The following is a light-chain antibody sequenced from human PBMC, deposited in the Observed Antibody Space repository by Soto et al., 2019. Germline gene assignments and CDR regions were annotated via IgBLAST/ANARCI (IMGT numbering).Light chain of an antibody. CDR2: GVS. Sequence: QSVLTQPASVSGSPGQSITISCTGTISDFVVYNYVPWYQQHPGKAPKLMIYGVSNRPSGVSNRFSGSKSGNTASLTISGLQADDEADYYCSSHTISSALQVFGTGTKVTVL. J-gene: IGLJ1*01. CDR1: ISDFVVYNY. CDR3: SSHTISSALQV. V-gene: IGLV2-14*01.